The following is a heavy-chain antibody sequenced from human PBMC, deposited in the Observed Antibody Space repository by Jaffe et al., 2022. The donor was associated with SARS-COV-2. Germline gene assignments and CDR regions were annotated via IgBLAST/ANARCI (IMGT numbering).Heavy chain of an antibody. D-gene: IGHD2-2*02. CDR1: GGSISSGSYY. J-gene: IGHJ4*02. CDR3: AREPHIYCSSTSCYIG. Sequence: QVQLQESGPGLVKPSQTLSLTCTVSGGSISSGSYYWSWIRQPAGKGLEWIGRIYTSGSTNYNPSLKSRVTISVDTSKNQFSLKLSSVTAADTAVYYCAREPHIYCSSTSCYIGWGQGTLVTVSS. CDR2: IYTSGST. V-gene: IGHV4-61*02.